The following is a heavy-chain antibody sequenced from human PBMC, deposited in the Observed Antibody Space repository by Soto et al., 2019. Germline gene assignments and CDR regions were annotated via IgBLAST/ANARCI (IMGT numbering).Heavy chain of an antibody. J-gene: IGHJ4*02. CDR2: IIPIFGTA. CDR1: GGTFSSYS. CDR3: ARGTYSSPGNFDY. Sequence: ASVKVSCKASGGTFSSYSISWVRQAPGQGLEWMGGIIPIFGTANYAQKFQGRVTITADESTSTAYMELSSLRSEDTAVYYCARGTYSSPGNFDYWGQGTPVTVSS. D-gene: IGHD6-13*01. V-gene: IGHV1-69*13.